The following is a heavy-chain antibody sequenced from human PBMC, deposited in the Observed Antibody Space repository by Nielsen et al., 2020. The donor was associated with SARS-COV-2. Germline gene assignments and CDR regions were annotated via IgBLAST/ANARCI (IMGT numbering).Heavy chain of an antibody. CDR2: INPSGGST. Sequence: ASVKVSCKASGYTFTSYYMHWVRQAPGQGLEWMGIINPSGGSTSYAQKFQGRVTMTRDTSTSTVYMELSSLRSEDTAVYYCARESPLYYYYYGMDVWGQGTTVTVSS. J-gene: IGHJ6*02. V-gene: IGHV1-46*01. CDR3: ARESPLYYYYYGMDV. CDR1: GYTFTSYY.